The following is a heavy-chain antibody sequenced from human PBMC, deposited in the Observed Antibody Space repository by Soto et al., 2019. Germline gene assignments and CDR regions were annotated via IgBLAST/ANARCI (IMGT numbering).Heavy chain of an antibody. CDR3: ASIGAADTKHYFDY. D-gene: IGHD6-13*01. J-gene: IGHJ4*02. Sequence: SVKVSCKASGGTFSSYAISWVRQAPGQGLEWMGGIIPIFGTANYAQKFQGRVTITADESTSTAYMELSSLRSEDTAVYYCASIGAADTKHYFDYWGQGTLVTVSS. V-gene: IGHV1-69*13. CDR1: GGTFSSYA. CDR2: IIPIFGTA.